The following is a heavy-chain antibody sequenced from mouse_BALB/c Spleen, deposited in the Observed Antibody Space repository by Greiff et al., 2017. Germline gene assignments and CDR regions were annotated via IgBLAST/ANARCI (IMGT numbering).Heavy chain of an antibody. Sequence: EVQGVESGGGLVKPGGSLKLSCAASGFTFSSYAMSWVRQSPEKRLEWVAEISSGGSYTYYPDTVTGRFTISRDNAKNTLYLEMSSLRSEDTAMYYCARVYGNYGGMDYWGQGTSVTVSS. V-gene: IGHV5-9-4*01. CDR2: ISSGGSYT. J-gene: IGHJ4*01. D-gene: IGHD2-1*01. CDR3: ARVYGNYGGMDY. CDR1: GFTFSSYA.